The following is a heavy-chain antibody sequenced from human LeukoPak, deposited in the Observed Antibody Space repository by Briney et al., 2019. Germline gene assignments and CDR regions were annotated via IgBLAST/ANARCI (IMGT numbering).Heavy chain of an antibody. Sequence: PSETLSLTCAVSGGSISSGGYSWSWIRQPPGKGLEWIGYIHDSWSTNYNPSLQSRATISVQTSKNQFSLKLRSVTAADTAVYFCARDLSALGVLGFDPWGQGTLVTVSS. CDR1: GGSISSGGYS. CDR2: IHDSWST. V-gene: IGHV4-30-4*07. D-gene: IGHD3-16*01. J-gene: IGHJ5*02. CDR3: ARDLSALGVLGFDP.